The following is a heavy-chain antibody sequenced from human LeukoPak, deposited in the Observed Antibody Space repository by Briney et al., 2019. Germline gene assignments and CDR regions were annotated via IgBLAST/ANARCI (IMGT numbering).Heavy chain of an antibody. D-gene: IGHD3-10*01. Sequence: SETLSLTCTVSGASVSSGSYSWNWIRQPPGKGLEWIGYMFYRGSTNYNPSLKSRVTISVDSSRNQFSLNLSSVTAADTAVYYCARSWGLTGPYGELDYWGQGTLVTVSS. J-gene: IGHJ4*02. CDR1: GASVSSGSYS. CDR3: ARSWGLTGPYGELDY. V-gene: IGHV4-61*01. CDR2: MFYRGST.